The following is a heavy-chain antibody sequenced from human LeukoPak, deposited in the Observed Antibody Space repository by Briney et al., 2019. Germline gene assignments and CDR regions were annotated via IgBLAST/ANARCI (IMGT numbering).Heavy chain of an antibody. CDR2: IYYSGST. D-gene: IGHD6-6*01. Sequence: SETLSLTCTISGGSISDYYWGWIRQPPGKGLEWIGYIYYSGSTKYNPSLESRVTISVDTSKNQFSLKLSSVTAADTAVYYCARALGSSVTHYYMDVWGKGTTVTVSS. J-gene: IGHJ6*03. CDR1: GGSISDYY. CDR3: ARALGSSVTHYYMDV. V-gene: IGHV4-59*01.